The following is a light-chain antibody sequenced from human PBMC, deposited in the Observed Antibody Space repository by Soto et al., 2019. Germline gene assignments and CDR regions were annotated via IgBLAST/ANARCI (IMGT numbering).Light chain of an antibody. V-gene: IGKV1-39*02. J-gene: IGKJ5*01. Sequence: DIQMTQSPSSLSASIGDRVTLTCRSSQSIGNYLNCYQQKPGKTPSLLIHSASTLQSGVPSRFSGSGAGTDLTFNIRGLDRDDVAKYYDEAGWSTPLTFGRGTRLE. CDR3: EAGWSTPLT. CDR2: SAS. CDR1: QSIGNY.